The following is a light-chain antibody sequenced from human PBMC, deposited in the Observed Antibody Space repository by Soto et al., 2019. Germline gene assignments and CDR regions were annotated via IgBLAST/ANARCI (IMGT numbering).Light chain of an antibody. CDR3: QQRRSWRR. CDR1: QNASNY. CDR2: DVS. Sequence: IVFTQSPATLSLTPGERATLSCRASQNASNYLAWYQQKPGQAPRLLIHDVSDSATAIPASFSGRGSGTDFTPTIRSLEPEESAVYDCQQRRSWRRFVQGTKVEIK. V-gene: IGKV3-11*01. J-gene: IGKJ1*01.